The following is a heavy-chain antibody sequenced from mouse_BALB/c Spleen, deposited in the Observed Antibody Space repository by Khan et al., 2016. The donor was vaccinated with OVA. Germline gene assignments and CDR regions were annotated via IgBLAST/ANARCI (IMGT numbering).Heavy chain of an antibody. CDR1: GYTFTDYY. CDR3: ARRNYFGYTFAY. CDR2: ISPGSGDT. J-gene: IGHJ3*01. Sequence: QVQLQQSGAELARPGASVKLSCKASGYTFTDYYINWVKQRTGQGLEWIGGISPGSGDTYYNERFKGKATLTADKSSSPAYMQLSSLTSEASAVYCCARRNYFGYTFAYWGQGTLVTVSA. D-gene: IGHD1-2*01. V-gene: IGHV1-77*01.